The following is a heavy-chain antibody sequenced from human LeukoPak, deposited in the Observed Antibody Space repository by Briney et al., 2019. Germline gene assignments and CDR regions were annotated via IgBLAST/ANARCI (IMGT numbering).Heavy chain of an antibody. J-gene: IGHJ4*02. Sequence: SETLSLTCAVYGGSFSGYYWSWIRQPPGKGLEWIGEINHSGSTNYNPSLKSRVTISVDTSKSQFSLKLSSVTAADTAVYYCARPYSSGWYFGYWGQGTLVTVSS. CDR2: INHSGST. D-gene: IGHD6-19*01. CDR3: ARPYSSGWYFGY. CDR1: GGSFSGYY. V-gene: IGHV4-34*01.